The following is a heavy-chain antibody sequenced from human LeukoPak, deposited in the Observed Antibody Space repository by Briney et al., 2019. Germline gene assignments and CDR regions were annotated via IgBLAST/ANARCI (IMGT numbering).Heavy chain of an antibody. CDR2: ISGSGGST. J-gene: IGHJ6*02. D-gene: IGHD6-19*01. Sequence: GGSLRLSCAASGFTFSSYAMSWVRQAPGKGLEWVSAISGSGGSTYYADSVKGWFTISRDNSKNTLYLQMNSLRAEDTAVYYCAKEAVDSSGWYYYYGMDVWGQGTTVTVSS. CDR3: AKEAVDSSGWYYYYGMDV. V-gene: IGHV3-23*01. CDR1: GFTFSSYA.